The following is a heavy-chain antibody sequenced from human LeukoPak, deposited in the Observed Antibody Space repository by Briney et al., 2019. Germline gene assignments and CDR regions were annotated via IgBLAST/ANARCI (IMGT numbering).Heavy chain of an antibody. V-gene: IGHV1-69*13. Sequence: SVKVSCKASGGTFSSYAISWVRQAPGQGLEWMGGIIPIFGTANYAQKFQGRVTITADESTSTAYMELSSLRSEDTAVYYCTKADRGWGVMTKDWGQGTLVTVSS. CDR3: TKADRGWGVMTKD. CDR1: GGTFSSYA. J-gene: IGHJ4*02. D-gene: IGHD3-16*01. CDR2: IIPIFGTA.